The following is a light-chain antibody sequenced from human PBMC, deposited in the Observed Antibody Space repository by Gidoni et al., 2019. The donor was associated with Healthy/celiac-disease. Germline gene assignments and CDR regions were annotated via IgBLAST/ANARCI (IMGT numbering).Light chain of an antibody. CDR2: AAS. J-gene: IGKJ5*01. Sequence: DIQLTQSPSFLSASVGDRVTITCRASQGISSYLAWYQQKPGKAPKLLIYAASTLQSGVPSRFSGSGSGTEFTLTISSLLPEDFATYYCQQLNSYLITFGQGTRLEIK. V-gene: IGKV1-9*01. CDR3: QQLNSYLIT. CDR1: QGISSY.